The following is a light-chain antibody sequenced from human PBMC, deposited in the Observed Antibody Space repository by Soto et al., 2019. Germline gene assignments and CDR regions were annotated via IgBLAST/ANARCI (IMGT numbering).Light chain of an antibody. CDR3: QQYNNWWT. V-gene: IGKV3-15*01. CDR2: GAS. J-gene: IGKJ1*01. Sequence: EIVMTQSPATLSVSPGERATLSCRASQSVSSNLAWYQQKPGQGPRLLIYGASTRATGIPARFSGSGSGTEFTLTISSLQSEDFAVYYCQQYNNWWTFGQGTKVDI. CDR1: QSVSSN.